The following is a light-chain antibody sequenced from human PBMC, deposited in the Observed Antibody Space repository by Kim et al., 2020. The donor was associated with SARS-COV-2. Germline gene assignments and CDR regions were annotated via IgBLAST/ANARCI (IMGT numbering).Light chain of an antibody. V-gene: IGKV1-27*01. J-gene: IGKJ1*01. CDR1: QGISNY. CDR2: AAS. CDR3: QKYNSAPPT. Sequence: ASVGDRVTITCRASQGISNYLAWYQQNPGKVPKLLIYAASTLQSGVPSRFSGSGSGTDFTLTISSLQPEDVATYYCQKYNSAPPTFGQGTKVDIK.